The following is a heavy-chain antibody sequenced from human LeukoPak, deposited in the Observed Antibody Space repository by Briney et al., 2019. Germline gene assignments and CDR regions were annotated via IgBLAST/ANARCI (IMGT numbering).Heavy chain of an antibody. J-gene: IGHJ4*02. CDR3: ARQVGSTPSSSLDY. CDR1: GGSISSSSYY. V-gene: IGHV4-39*01. Sequence: SETLSLTCTVSGGSISSSSYYWGWIRQPPGKGLEWIGSIYYSGSTYYNPSLKSRVTISVDTNKNQYSLKLSSVTAADTAVYYCARQVGSTPSSSLDYWGQGTLVTVSS. D-gene: IGHD6-13*01. CDR2: IYYSGST.